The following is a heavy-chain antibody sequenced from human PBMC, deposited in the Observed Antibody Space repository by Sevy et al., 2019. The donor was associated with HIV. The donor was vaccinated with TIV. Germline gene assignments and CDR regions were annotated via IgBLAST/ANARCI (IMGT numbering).Heavy chain of an antibody. CDR1: GASISSSGYY. CDR3: AGPTLTYRSGWSYYDH. J-gene: IGHJ4*02. Sequence: SETLSLTCTVSGASISSSGYYWVWIRQPPGKVLEWIASIRYSGSTYYNPSLRSRVTISADASKNQFSLKLNSVTAAETAVYYSAGPTLTYRSGWSYYDHWGQGTVVTVSS. CDR2: IRYSGST. V-gene: IGHV4-39*01. D-gene: IGHD6-19*01.